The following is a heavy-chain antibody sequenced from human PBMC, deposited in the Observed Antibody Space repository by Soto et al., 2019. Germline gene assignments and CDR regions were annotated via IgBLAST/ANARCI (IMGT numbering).Heavy chain of an antibody. CDR2: IYHSGST. J-gene: IGHJ6*02. Sequence: QVQLQESGPGLVKPSGTLSLTCAVSGGSISSSYWWRWVPQPPGKGLEWIGEIYHSGSTNYNPSLKRRVTISVEKSKNQFSLKLSSVTAAETAVYSCARVSGSYYYGMDVWGQGTTVTVSS. D-gene: IGHD3-10*01. CDR3: ARVSGSYYYGMDV. CDR1: GGSISSSYW. V-gene: IGHV4-4*02.